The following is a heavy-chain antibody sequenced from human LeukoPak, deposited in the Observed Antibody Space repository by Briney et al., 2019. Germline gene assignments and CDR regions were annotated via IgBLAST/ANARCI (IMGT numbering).Heavy chain of an antibody. CDR2: ASSDEMTT. CDR1: GFTFTDHS. V-gene: IGHV3-30*07. D-gene: IGHD7-27*01. J-gene: IGHJ4*02. CDR3: AKDGNWARFEN. Sequence: GRSLRLSCVASGFTFTDHSMHWVRQPPGKGLEWVAVASSDEMTTFYGDSVKGRFTISRDNSKNTLYLQMNSPRAEDTAAYYCAKDGNWARFENWGQGTLVTVSS.